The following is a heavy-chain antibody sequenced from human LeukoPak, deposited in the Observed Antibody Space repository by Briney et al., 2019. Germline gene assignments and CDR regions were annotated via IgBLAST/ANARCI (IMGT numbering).Heavy chain of an antibody. J-gene: IGHJ6*02. Sequence: PSETLSLTCTVSGGSISSGSCYWGWIRQPPGKGLEWIGSFHYSGSTHYNSSLESRVTISVDTSTNQFSLKLSSVTAADTAVYYCARRRAATTIYHYSMDFWGHGTTVIVSS. V-gene: IGHV4-39*01. CDR1: GGSISSGSCY. CDR3: ARRRAATTIYHYSMDF. D-gene: IGHD5/OR15-5a*01. CDR2: FHYSGST.